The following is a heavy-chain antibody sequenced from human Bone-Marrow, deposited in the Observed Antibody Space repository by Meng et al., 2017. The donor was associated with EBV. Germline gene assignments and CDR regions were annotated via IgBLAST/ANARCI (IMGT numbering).Heavy chain of an antibody. Sequence: QGRLVQCGGEGKKPGSSVKVSCKASGGTFCSYAISWVRQAPGQGLEWMGGIIPIFGTANYAQKFQGRVTINADKSTSTAYMELSSLRSEDTAVYYCARDGSVEMASIWGQGTLVTVSS. J-gene: IGHJ4*02. V-gene: IGHV1-69*06. D-gene: IGHD5-24*01. CDR1: GGTFCSYA. CDR3: ARDGSVEMASI. CDR2: IIPIFGTA.